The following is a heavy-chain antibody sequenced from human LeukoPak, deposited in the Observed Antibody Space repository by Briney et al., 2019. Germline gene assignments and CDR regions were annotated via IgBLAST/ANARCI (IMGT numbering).Heavy chain of an antibody. V-gene: IGHV4-59*01. CDR2: IYYTGST. CDR1: GGSISSYY. D-gene: IGHD6-19*01. Sequence: SETLSLTCTVSGGSISSYYWGWIRQPPGKGLEWIGYIYYTGSTNYNPSLKSRVTISVDTSKNQFSLKLSSVTAADTAVYYCASHSVAGSHQFDPWGQGTLVTVSS. J-gene: IGHJ5*02. CDR3: ASHSVAGSHQFDP.